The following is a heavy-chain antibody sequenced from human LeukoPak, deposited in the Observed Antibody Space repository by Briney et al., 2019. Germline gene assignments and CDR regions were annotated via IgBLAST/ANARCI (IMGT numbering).Heavy chain of an antibody. J-gene: IGHJ6*03. V-gene: IGHV3-7*03. CDR2: IKQDGGET. CDR3: ARDVTPYYYMDV. D-gene: IGHD3-16*02. Sequence: PGGSLRLSCAASGFTFSSYSMNWVRQAPGKGLEWVVNIKQDGGETYYVDSVKGRFTISRDNAKNSLYLQMNSLRAEDTAVYYCARDVTPYYYMDVWGKGTAVTISS. CDR1: GFTFSSYS.